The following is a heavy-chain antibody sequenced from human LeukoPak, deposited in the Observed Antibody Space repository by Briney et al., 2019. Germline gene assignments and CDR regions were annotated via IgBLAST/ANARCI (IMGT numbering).Heavy chain of an antibody. V-gene: IGHV3-23*01. CDR2: ISGSGGST. CDR1: GFTVSSNY. D-gene: IGHD1-26*01. J-gene: IGHJ4*02. CDR3: AKWAGMGELLDY. Sequence: GGSLRLSCAASGFTVSSNYRSWVRQAPGKGLEWVSAISGSGGSTYYADSVKGRFTISRDNSKNTLYLQMNSLRAEDTAVYYCAKWAGMGELLDYWGQGTLVTVSS.